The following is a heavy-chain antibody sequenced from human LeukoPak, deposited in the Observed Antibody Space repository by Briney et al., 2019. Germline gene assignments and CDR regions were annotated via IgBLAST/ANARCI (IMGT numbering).Heavy chain of an antibody. J-gene: IGHJ6*02. CDR3: ARSYSSSVPYGMDV. D-gene: IGHD6-6*01. CDR2: ISYDGSNK. Sequence: GGSLRLSCAASGFTFSSYAMHWVRQAPGKGLEWVAVISYDGSNKYYADSVKGRFTISRDNSKNTLYLQMNSLRAGDTAVYYCARSYSSSVPYGMDVWGQGTTVTVSS. V-gene: IGHV3-30*04. CDR1: GFTFSSYA.